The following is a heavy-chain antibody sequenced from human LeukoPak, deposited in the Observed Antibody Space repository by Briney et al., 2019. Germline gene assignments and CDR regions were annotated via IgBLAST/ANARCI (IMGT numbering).Heavy chain of an antibody. CDR1: GYTFTGYY. CDR3: ARELGYCSSTSCYGFDY. V-gene: IGHV1-2*02. Sequence: GASVKVSCKASGYTFTGYYMHWVRQAPGQGLEWMGWINPNSGGTNYAQKFQGRVTMTRDTSTSTVYMELSSLRSEDTAVYYCARELGYCSSTSCYGFDYWGQGTLVTVSS. J-gene: IGHJ4*02. D-gene: IGHD2-2*01. CDR2: INPNSGGT.